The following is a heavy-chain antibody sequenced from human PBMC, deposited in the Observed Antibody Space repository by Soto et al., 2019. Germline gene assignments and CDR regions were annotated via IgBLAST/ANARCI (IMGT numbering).Heavy chain of an antibody. CDR1: GFTFSDYY. D-gene: IGHD2-2*01. Sequence: GGSLRLSCAASGFTFSDYYMSWIRQAPGKGLEWVSYISSSGSTIYYADSVKGRFTISRDNAKNSLYLQMNSLRAEDTAVYYCARVEEVSTSCYDCYYYMDVWGKGTTVTVSS. CDR3: ARVEEVSTSCYDCYYYMDV. J-gene: IGHJ6*03. CDR2: ISSSGSTI. V-gene: IGHV3-11*01.